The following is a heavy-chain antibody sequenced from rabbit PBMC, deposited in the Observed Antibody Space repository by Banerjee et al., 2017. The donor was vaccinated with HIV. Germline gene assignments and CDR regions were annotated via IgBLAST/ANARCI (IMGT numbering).Heavy chain of an antibody. CDR1: GFSFSSSYW. CDR2: IYTVSSGST. D-gene: IGHD4-1*01. Sequence: QSLEESGGDLVKPGASLTLTCTASGFSFSSSYWMCWVRQAPGKGLEWIACIYTVSSGSTYYASWAKGRFTISKTSSTTVTLQMTSLTAADTATYFCARDRGYIGNSVWDGSNLWGQGTLVTVS. J-gene: IGHJ4*01. CDR3: ARDRGYIGNSVWDGSNL. V-gene: IGHV1S40*01.